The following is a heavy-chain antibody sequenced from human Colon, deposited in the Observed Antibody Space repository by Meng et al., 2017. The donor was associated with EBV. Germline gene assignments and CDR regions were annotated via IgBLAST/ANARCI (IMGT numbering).Heavy chain of an antibody. V-gene: IGHV4-4*02. CDR2: ISYSGTT. D-gene: IGHD3-10*01. CDR3: ARDYYASDFVFDL. Sequence: PEARGCGVGKRSGTLPLPCAASGDFLERDNRWNWVRHSPGKGLALIGEISYSGTTNYSPSAKSRVTISSDKAKNQFSLKPPSVTAADTAVYYCARDYYASDFVFDLWGQGTLVTVSS. J-gene: IGHJ5*02. CDR1: GDFLERDNR.